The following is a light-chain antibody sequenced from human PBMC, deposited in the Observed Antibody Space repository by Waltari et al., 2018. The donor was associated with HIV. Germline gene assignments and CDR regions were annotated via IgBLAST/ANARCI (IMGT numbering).Light chain of an antibody. V-gene: IGLV1-40*01. Sequence: QSVLTQPPSVSGAPGQRVTISCTGRSSNIGTGYDVHWYQQPPGTAPKLLIFGTSNRPSGVPDRFSGSKSGTSASLAITGLRAEDEADYYCQSYDSSLSGATVFGTGTKVTV. CDR2: GTS. J-gene: IGLJ1*01. CDR3: QSYDSSLSGATV. CDR1: SSNIGTGYD.